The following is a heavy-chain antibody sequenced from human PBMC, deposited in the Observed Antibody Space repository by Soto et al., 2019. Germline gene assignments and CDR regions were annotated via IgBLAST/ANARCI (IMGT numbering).Heavy chain of an antibody. D-gene: IGHD2-2*01. CDR1: GCSIRSIDYF. Sequence: SETLSLTCRVSGCSIRSIDYFWSWICQPPGKGLEWIGFIYHTGTTYYNPSLRSRVTISIDTSKSQFSMKLNSATAADTAVYYCARVMAAMQNWLDPWGQGTLVTVSS. CDR3: ARVMAAMQNWLDP. J-gene: IGHJ5*02. CDR2: IYHTGTT. V-gene: IGHV4-30-4*01.